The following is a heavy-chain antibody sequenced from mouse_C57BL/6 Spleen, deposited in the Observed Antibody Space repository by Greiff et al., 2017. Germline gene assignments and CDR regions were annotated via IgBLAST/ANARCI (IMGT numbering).Heavy chain of an antibody. CDR2: INPYNGDT. CDR1: GYSFTGYF. D-gene: IGHD1-1*01. CDR3: ARSGVVATDFGY. Sequence: VQLQQSGPELVKPGDSVKISCKASGYSFTGYFMNWVMQSHGKSLEWIGRINPYNGDTFYTQKFKGKATLTVDKSSSTAHMELRSLTSEDSAVYYCARSGVVATDFGYWGQGTTLTVSS. V-gene: IGHV1-20*01. J-gene: IGHJ2*01.